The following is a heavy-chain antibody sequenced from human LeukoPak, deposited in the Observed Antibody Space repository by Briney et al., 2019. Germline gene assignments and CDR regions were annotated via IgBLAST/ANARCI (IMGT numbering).Heavy chain of an antibody. CDR1: GYSFTNYW. Sequence: GESLKISCKASGYSFTNYWIGWVRQMPGKGLEWMGIIYPRDSDTRYSPSFQGQVTFSADKFTSTADLQWSSLKASDTAVYYCARLGGTDNEFDSWGQGTLGTVSS. J-gene: IGHJ4*02. CDR3: ARLGGTDNEFDS. D-gene: IGHD1-14*01. CDR2: IYPRDSDT. V-gene: IGHV5-51*01.